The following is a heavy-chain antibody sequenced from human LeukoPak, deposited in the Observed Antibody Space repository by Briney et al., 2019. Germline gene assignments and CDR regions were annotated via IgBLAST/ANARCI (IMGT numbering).Heavy chain of an antibody. CDR1: GGTFSSYA. CDR2: IIPILGIA. V-gene: IGHV1-69*04. J-gene: IGHJ4*02. Sequence: VASVKVSCKASGGTFSSYAISWVREAPGQGLEWMGRIIPILGIANYAQKFQGRVTITADKSTSTAYMELSSLRSEDTAVYYCARGRYYYDSTLYLSWEYYFDYWGQGTLVTVSS. CDR3: ARGRYYYDSTLYLSWEYYFDY. D-gene: IGHD3-22*01.